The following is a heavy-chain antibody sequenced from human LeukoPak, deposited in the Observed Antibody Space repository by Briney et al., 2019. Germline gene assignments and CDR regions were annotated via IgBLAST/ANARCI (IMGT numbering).Heavy chain of an antibody. CDR1: GFTFSDYY. J-gene: IGHJ3*02. CDR3: ARGSQCSGGRCSDPFDI. CDR2: ISSNSIYT. D-gene: IGHD2-15*01. Sequence: KPGGSLRLSCAASGFTFSDYYMSWIRQAPGKGLEWVSYISSNSIYTNYADSVKGRFTIFRDNAKNSLYLQMNSLRADDTAVYYCARGSQCSGGRCSDPFDIWGQGTMLTVSS. V-gene: IGHV3-11*06.